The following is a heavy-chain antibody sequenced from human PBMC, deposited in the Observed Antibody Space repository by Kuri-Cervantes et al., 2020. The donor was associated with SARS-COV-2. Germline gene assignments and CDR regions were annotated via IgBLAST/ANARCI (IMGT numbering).Heavy chain of an antibody. V-gene: IGHV6-1*01. CDR3: ARVTTGTLDY. D-gene: IGHD1-1*01. CDR1: GDSVSGNSAG. CDR2: TYYRSKWYH. J-gene: IGHJ4*02. Sequence: LRLSCAISGDSVSGNSAGWNWIRQSPSRGLEWLGRTYYRSKWYHDYAVSVKSRIIINPDTSKNQFSLQLSSVTPEDTAVYYCARVTTGTLDYWGQGTLVTVSS.